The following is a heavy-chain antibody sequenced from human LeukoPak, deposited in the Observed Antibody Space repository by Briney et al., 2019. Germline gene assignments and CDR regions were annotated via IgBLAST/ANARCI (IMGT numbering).Heavy chain of an antibody. CDR3: ARYDSRGSASTRFDY. Sequence: SETLSLTCAVSGYSLVKNYYWGWIRQPPGKGLEWIGRIYGTGSTSYNPSLMNRVTMPVDTSKNHFSLKLASVTAADTAVYYCARYDSRGSASTRFDYWGQGILVTISS. J-gene: IGHJ4*02. CDR1: GYSLVKNYY. D-gene: IGHD3-16*01. V-gene: IGHV4-38-2*01. CDR2: IYGTGST.